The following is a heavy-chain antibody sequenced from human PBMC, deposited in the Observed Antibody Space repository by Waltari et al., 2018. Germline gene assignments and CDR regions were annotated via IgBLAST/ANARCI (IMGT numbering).Heavy chain of an antibody. CDR2: FDPEDGET. Sequence: QVQLVQSGAEVKKPGASVKVSCKVSGYTLTELSMHWVRQAPGKGLEWMGGFDPEDGETIYAEKFQGRVTITADTSTDTAYMELSSLRSEDTAVYYCATDRPHDDGGSSSGYWGQGTLVTVSS. CDR1: GYTLTELS. D-gene: IGHD4-17*01. CDR3: ATDRPHDDGGSSSGY. J-gene: IGHJ4*02. V-gene: IGHV1-24*01.